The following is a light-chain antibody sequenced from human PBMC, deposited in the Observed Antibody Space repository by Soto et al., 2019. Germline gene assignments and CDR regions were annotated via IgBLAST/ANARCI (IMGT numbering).Light chain of an antibody. V-gene: IGLV2-14*01. CDR1: SSDFGGYNY. J-gene: IGLJ1*01. Sequence: QSALTQPASVSGSPGQSITISCTGTSSDFGGYNYVSWYQQHPGKAPKLIIYDVSNRPSGVSNRFSGSKSGNTASLTISGLQAEDEADYYCNSYTSKSTGVFGTGTKLTVL. CDR2: DVS. CDR3: NSYTSKSTGV.